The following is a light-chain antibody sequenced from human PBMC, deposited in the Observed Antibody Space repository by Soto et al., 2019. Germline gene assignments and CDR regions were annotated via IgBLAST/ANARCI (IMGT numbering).Light chain of an antibody. CDR2: KVS. CDR3: MQATQYRPYT. CDR1: ESLQHRDGNTY. J-gene: IGKJ2*01. V-gene: IGKV2-24*01. Sequence: DVVMTQNPLSSPVTLGQPASISCRSSESLQHRDGNTYLNRLQQRPGQPPRLLIYKVSNRFSGVPDRFSGSGAGTDFTLKISRVEAEDVRVYYCMQATQYRPYTFGQGTKLEIK.